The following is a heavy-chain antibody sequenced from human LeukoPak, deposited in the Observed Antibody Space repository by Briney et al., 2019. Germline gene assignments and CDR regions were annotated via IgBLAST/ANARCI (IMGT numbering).Heavy chain of an antibody. Sequence: SETLSLTCTVSGGSISSGSYHWSWIRQPAGKGLEWIGRIYTSGSTNYNPSLKTRVTISLDTSKNQFSLIVSSVTAADTAVYYCARTTAKASTPYFDYWGQGTLVTVSS. J-gene: IGHJ4*02. D-gene: IGHD4-11*01. V-gene: IGHV4-61*02. CDR2: IYTSGST. CDR3: ARTTAKASTPYFDY. CDR1: GGSISSGSYH.